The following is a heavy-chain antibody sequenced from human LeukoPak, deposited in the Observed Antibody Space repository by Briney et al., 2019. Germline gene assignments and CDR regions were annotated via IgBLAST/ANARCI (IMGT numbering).Heavy chain of an antibody. CDR3: ARAGGSSDY. CDR2: IYHSGST. V-gene: IGHV4-4*02. CDR1: GGSISSSNW. Sequence: SETLSLTCGVSGGSISSSNWWTWVRQPPGKGLEWIGEIYHSGSTNYNPSLKSRVTISVDKSKNQFSLRLSSVTAADTAIYYCARAGGSSDYWGQGTLVTVSS. J-gene: IGHJ4*02. D-gene: IGHD2-15*01.